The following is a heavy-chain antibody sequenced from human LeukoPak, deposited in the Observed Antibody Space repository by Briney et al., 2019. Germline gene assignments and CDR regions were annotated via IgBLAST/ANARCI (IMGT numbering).Heavy chain of an antibody. CDR1: GGSISSSSFY. J-gene: IGHJ5*02. CDR3: PRQHYDFSHGYFNWLDP. Sequence: PWETLSLTCTVSGGSISSSSFYWGCIRQPPGQGLEWIGSIYYSGSTYSNPSLKSRVTISVDTSKNQFSLKLSSVTAADTDVYYCPRQHYDFSHGYFNWLDPWGQGTLVTVSS. D-gene: IGHD3-3*01. CDR2: IYYSGST. V-gene: IGHV4-39*01.